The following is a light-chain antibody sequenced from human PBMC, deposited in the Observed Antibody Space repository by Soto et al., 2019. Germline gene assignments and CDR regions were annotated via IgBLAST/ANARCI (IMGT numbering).Light chain of an antibody. Sequence: QSALTQPASVSGSPGQSITISCTGTSSDVGGYNYVSWYQQHPGKAPKLMIYEVSNRPSGVSNRFSGSKSGNTASLTISGLQAEDEADYYWSSYTSSSTRVSGTGTKVTVL. V-gene: IGLV2-14*01. J-gene: IGLJ1*01. CDR2: EVS. CDR3: SSYTSSSTRV. CDR1: SSDVGGYNY.